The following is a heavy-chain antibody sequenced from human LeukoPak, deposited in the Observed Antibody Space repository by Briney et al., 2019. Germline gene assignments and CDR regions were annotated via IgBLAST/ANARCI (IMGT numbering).Heavy chain of an antibody. J-gene: IGHJ4*02. CDR3: AREARRGEFDY. Sequence: ASVKVSCKASGYTFSDYYMHWVRQAPGQGLERMGWINPNSGGTNFAQNFQDRVAMTRDTSISTAYMELSRLRSDDTAVYYCAREARRGEFDYWGQGTLVTVSP. D-gene: IGHD2-21*01. CDR2: INPNSGGT. V-gene: IGHV1-2*02. CDR1: GYTFSDYY.